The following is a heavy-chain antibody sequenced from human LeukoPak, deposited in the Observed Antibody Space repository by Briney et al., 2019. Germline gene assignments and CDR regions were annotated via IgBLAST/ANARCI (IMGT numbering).Heavy chain of an antibody. V-gene: IGHV3-23*01. J-gene: IGHJ4*02. CDR1: GFTFSSYG. D-gene: IGHD3-10*01. CDR2: ISGSGTGT. CDR3: AKDRSASHGSGSFGDY. Sequence: PGGSLRLSCAASGFTFSSYGMSWVRQAPGKGLEWVSAISGSGTGTYYADSVKGRFTISRDNSKSTIYLQMNSLRAEDTAVYYCAKDRSASHGSGSFGDYWGQGTLVTVST.